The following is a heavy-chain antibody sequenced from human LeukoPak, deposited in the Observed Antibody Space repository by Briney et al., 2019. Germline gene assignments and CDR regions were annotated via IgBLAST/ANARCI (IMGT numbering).Heavy chain of an antibody. V-gene: IGHV4-59*01. CDR2: IYYSGST. CDR3: ARAGTAMVFDY. CDR1: GGFNTHYY. Sequence: SETLSLTCSVSGGFNTHYYWSWIRQPPGKGLEWIGYIYYSGSTKYNPSLKSRVTISVDTSKNQFSLKLSSVTAADTAVYYCARAGTAMVFDYWGQGTLVTVSS. J-gene: IGHJ4*02. D-gene: IGHD5-18*01.